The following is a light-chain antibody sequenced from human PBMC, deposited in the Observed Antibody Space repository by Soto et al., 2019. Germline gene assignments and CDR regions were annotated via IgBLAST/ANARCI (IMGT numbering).Light chain of an antibody. Sequence: DIQMTQSPSTLSGSVGDRVTITCRASQTISSWLAWYQQKQGKAHKXLIYKASTLKSGVPSRFSGSGSGTELTITISSLQPDDCETYDCQHYNSYSEAFGQGTKVDIK. J-gene: IGKJ1*01. CDR1: QTISSW. V-gene: IGKV1-5*03. CDR3: QHYNSYSEA. CDR2: KAS.